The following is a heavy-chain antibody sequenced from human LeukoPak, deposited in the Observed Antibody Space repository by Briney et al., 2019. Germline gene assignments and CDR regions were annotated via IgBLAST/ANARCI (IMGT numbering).Heavy chain of an antibody. J-gene: IGHJ5*02. CDR3: ARELFPQGANCFDP. D-gene: IGHD3-10*02. CDR2: IYSSGST. Sequence: SETLSLTCTVSGGSVSNHYWTWIRQPAGKGLEWIGRIYSSGSTNYHPSLKSRVTMSVDTSKNQFSLKLSSVTASDTAVYYCARELFPQGANCFDPWGQGTLVTVSS. CDR1: GGSVSNHY. V-gene: IGHV4-4*07.